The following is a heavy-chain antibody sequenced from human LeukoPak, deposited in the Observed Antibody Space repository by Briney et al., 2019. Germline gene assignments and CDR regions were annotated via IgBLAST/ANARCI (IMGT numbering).Heavy chain of an antibody. J-gene: IGHJ5*02. CDR2: IYYSGST. CDR1: GGSISSYY. V-gene: IGHV4-59*01. CDR3: AGAYRKFNSGSYVNWFDP. D-gene: IGHD1-26*01. Sequence: SETLSLTCTVSGGSISSYYWSWIRQPPGKGQEWIGYIYYSGSTNYNPSLKSRVTISVDTSKNQFSLKLSSVTAADTVVYYCAGAYRKFNSGSYVNWFDPWGQGTLVTVSS.